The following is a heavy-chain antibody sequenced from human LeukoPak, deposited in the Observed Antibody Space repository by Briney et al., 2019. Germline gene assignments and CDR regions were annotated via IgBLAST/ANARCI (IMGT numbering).Heavy chain of an antibody. CDR3: ARDYRHFSHCSSTSCYLSTPNYYFDY. V-gene: IGHV3-21*01. CDR2: ISSSSSYI. J-gene: IGHJ4*02. Sequence: GGSLRLSCAASGFTFSSYSMNWVRQAPGKGLEWVSSISSSSSYIYYADSVKGRFTISRDNAKNSLYLQMNSLRAEDTAVYYCARDYRHFSHCSSTSCYLSTPNYYFDYWGQGTLVTVSS. CDR1: GFTFSSYS. D-gene: IGHD2-2*01.